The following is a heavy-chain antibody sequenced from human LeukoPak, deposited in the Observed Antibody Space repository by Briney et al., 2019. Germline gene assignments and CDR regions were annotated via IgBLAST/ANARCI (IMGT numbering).Heavy chain of an antibody. CDR3: ARLLRNIAAAVYYFDY. CDR1: GYNFTPYW. V-gene: IGHV5-51*01. J-gene: IGHJ4*02. CDR2: TFAGYSYT. D-gene: IGHD6-13*01. Sequence: GESLKISCQSSGYNFTPYWIVWVRQMPGKGLEWMGITFAGYSYTIYSPSFQGQVTMSVDKSISTAYLQWSSLKASDTAMYYCARLLRNIAAAVYYFDYWGQGTLVTVSS.